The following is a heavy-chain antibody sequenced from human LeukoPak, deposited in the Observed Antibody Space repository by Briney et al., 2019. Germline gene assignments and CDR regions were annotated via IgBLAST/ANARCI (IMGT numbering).Heavy chain of an antibody. CDR1: GFTFSSYE. V-gene: IGHV3-48*03. CDR3: AREPLYYDFWSGYSRTDAFDI. CDR2: ISSSGSTI. J-gene: IGHJ3*02. Sequence: PGGSLRLSCTASGFTFSSYEMNWVRQAPGKGLEWVSYISSSGSTIYYADSVKGRFTISRDNAKNSLYLQMNSLRAEDTAVYYCAREPLYYDFWSGYSRTDAFDIWGQGTMVTVSS. D-gene: IGHD3-3*01.